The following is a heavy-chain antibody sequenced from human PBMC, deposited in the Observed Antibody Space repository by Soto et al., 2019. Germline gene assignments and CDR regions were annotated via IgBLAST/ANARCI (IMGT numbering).Heavy chain of an antibody. J-gene: IGHJ4*02. V-gene: IGHV1-3*01. CDR1: GYTFTSYA. D-gene: IGHD2-21*02. CDR2: INAGNGNT. Sequence: QVQLVQSGAEVKKPGASVKVSCKASGYTFTSYAMHWVRQAPGQRLEWMGWINAGNGNTKYSQKFQGRVTITRDTSASKAYMELSSLRSEDTAVYYCAREPTAYCGGDCYFDYWGQGTLVTVSS. CDR3: AREPTAYCGGDCYFDY.